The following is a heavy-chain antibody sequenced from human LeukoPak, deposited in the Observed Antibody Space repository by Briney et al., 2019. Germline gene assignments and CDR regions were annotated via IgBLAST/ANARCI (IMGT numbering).Heavy chain of an antibody. J-gene: IGHJ5*02. CDR2: MYYSGST. V-gene: IGHV4-39*01. CDR3: ARRRGYSGYGTFDP. CDR1: GGSISSSSYY. D-gene: IGHD5-12*01. Sequence: SETLSLTCTVSGGSISSSSYYWGWIRQPPGKGLEWIGSMYYSGSTYYNPSLKSRVTISVDTSKNQFSLKLSSVTAADTAVYYCARRRGYSGYGTFDPWGHGTLVTVSS.